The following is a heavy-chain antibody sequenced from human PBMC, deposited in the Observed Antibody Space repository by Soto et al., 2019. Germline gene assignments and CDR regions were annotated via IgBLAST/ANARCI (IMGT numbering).Heavy chain of an antibody. V-gene: IGHV1-46*01. CDR3: ASPSFWSGYPTPHYGMDV. D-gene: IGHD3-3*01. CDR2: INPSGGST. J-gene: IGHJ6*02. CDR1: GYTFTSYY. Sequence: GASVKVSCKASGYTFTSYYMHWVRQAPGQGLEWMGIINPSGGSTSYAQKFQGRVTMTRDTSTSTVYMELSSLRSEDTAVYYCASPSFWSGYPTPHYGMDVWGQGTTVTVSS.